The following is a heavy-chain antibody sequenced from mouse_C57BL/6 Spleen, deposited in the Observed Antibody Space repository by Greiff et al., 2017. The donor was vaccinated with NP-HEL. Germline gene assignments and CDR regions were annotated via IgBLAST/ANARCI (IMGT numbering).Heavy chain of an antibody. CDR2: IDPSDSYT. CDR3: ARVYGNYDYFDY. D-gene: IGHD2-1*01. Sequence: QVQLQQSGAELVMPGASVKLSCKASGYTFTSYWMHWVKQRPGQGLEWIGEIDPSDSYTNYNQKFKGKSTLTVDKSSSTAYMQLSSLTSEDSAVYYCARVYGNYDYFDYWGQGTTLTVSS. J-gene: IGHJ2*01. V-gene: IGHV1-69*01. CDR1: GYTFTSYW.